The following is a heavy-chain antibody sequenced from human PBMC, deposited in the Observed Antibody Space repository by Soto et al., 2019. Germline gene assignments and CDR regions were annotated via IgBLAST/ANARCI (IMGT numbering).Heavy chain of an antibody. CDR2: INHSGST. V-gene: IGHV4-34*01. J-gene: IGHJ4*02. CDR3: ARGMRYYGSGSLDY. Sequence: SETLSLTCAVYGGSFSGYYWSWIRQPPGKGLEWIGEINHSGSTNYNPALKSRVTISVDTSKNQFSLKLSSVTAADTAVYYCARGMRYYGSGSLDYWGQGTLVTVSS. CDR1: GGSFSGYY. D-gene: IGHD3-10*01.